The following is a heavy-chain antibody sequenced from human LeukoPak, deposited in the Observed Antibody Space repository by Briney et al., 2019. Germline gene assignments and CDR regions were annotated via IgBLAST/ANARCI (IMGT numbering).Heavy chain of an antibody. CDR3: ARHQYSSSSEIDY. CDR1: TGSISRSSYY. CDR2: IYYSGST. J-gene: IGHJ4*02. D-gene: IGHD6-6*01. V-gene: IGHV4-39*01. Sequence: PSETLSLTCTLSTGSISRSSYYWGWIRQPPGKGLEWIGSIYYSGSTYYNPSLKSRVTISVDTSKNQFSLKLSSVTAADTAVYYCARHQYSSSSEIDYWGQGTLVTVSS.